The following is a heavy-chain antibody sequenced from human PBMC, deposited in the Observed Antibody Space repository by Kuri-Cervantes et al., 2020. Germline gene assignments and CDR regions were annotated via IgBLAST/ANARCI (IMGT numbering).Heavy chain of an antibody. CDR3: ARDPVTYCSSTSCYGGWFDP. J-gene: IGHJ5*02. CDR2: IYYSGST. V-gene: IGHV4-59*01. D-gene: IGHD2-2*01. CDR1: GVSISNYD. Sequence: ESLKISCTVSGVSISNYDWSWIRQPPGKGLEWIGYIYYSGSTNYNPSLKSRVTISVDTSKNQFSLRLSSVTAADTAVYYCARDPVTYCSSTSCYGGWFDPWGQGTLVTVSS.